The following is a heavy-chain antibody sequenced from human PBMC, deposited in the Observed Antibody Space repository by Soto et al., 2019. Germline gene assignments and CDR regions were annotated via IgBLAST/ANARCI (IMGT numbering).Heavy chain of an antibody. CDR1: GFTFSNYG. CDR3: AKDWRSRWSLDT. V-gene: IGHV3-30*18. CDR2: ISYNENNK. D-gene: IGHD3-16*01. Sequence: PGGSLRLSCAASGFTFSNYGMHWVRQAPGKGLEWVAIISYNENNKYYADSVKGRFTISRDNSKNTVHLQMNSLRAEDTAVYYLAKDWRSRWSLDTWGKGTMVPVSS. J-gene: IGHJ5*01.